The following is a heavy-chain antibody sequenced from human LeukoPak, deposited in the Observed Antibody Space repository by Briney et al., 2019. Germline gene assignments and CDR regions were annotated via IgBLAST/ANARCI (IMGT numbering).Heavy chain of an antibody. CDR1: GGAFNTDA. CDR2: IIPMSGTA. D-gene: IGHD2-15*01. CDR3: GRKAGDCGGGICYLIDY. V-gene: IGHV1-69*05. J-gene: IGHJ4*02. Sequence: SVKVSCKASGGAFNTDAISWVRQAPGQGLEWMGRIIPMSGTANYAQKFQGRVTITTDESTSTAYMEVSSLRSEDTAVYYCGRKAGDCGGGICYLIDYWGQGTLVTVSS.